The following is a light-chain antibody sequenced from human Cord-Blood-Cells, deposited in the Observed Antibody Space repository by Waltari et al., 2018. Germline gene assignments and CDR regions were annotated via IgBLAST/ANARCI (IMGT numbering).Light chain of an antibody. Sequence: DIVMTQSPDSLAVSLGERDTINCKSSQSVLYSSNNKNYLAWYQQKPGQPPKLLIYWASTGESGVPDRYSGSGSGTDFTLTISSLQAEDVAVYYCQQHYSTPRTFGQGTKVEIK. J-gene: IGKJ1*01. V-gene: IGKV4-1*01. CDR2: WAS. CDR3: QQHYSTPRT. CDR1: QSVLYSSNNKNY.